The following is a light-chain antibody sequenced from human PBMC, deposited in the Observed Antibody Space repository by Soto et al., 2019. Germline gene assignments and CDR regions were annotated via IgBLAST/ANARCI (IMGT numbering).Light chain of an antibody. J-gene: IGKJ1*01. Sequence: EIVLTQSTGTLSLSPGERATLSCRASQSVSNSYVAWYQQKPGQAPRLLIYDASSRATGIPDRFSGSGSGTDFTLTISRLEPEDFAVYYCQQYGRTFGQGTKGEIK. CDR1: QSVSNSY. CDR3: QQYGRT. V-gene: IGKV3-20*01. CDR2: DAS.